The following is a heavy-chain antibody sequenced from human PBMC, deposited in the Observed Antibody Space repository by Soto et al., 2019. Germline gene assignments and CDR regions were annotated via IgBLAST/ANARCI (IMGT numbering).Heavy chain of an antibody. CDR3: ASWAVVVPAALGGAFDI. J-gene: IGHJ3*02. CDR1: GGTFSSYA. V-gene: IGHV1-69*06. D-gene: IGHD2-2*01. CDR2: IIPIFGTA. Sequence: QVQLVQSGAEVKKPGSSVKVSCKASGGTFSSYAISWVRQAPGQGLEWMGGIIPIFGTANYAQKFQGRVTITADKSTSTAYMELSSLRSEDTAVYYCASWAVVVPAALGGAFDIWGQGTMVTVSS.